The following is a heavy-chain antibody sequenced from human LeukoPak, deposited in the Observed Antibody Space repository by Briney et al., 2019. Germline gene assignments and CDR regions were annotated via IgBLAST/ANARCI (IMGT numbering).Heavy chain of an antibody. D-gene: IGHD2-8*01. V-gene: IGHV3-30*01. CDR2: ISYDGSNK. CDR3: ARSDNGLL. J-gene: IGHJ4*02. Sequence: GGSLRLSCAASGFTFSSYAMHWVRQAPGKGLEWVAVISYDGSNKYYADSVKGRFTISRDNSKNTLYLQMNSLRAEDTAAYYCARSDNGLLWGQGTLVTVSS. CDR1: GFTFSSYA.